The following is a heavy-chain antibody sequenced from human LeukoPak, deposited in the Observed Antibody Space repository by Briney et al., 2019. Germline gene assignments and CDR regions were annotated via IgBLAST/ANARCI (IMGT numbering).Heavy chain of an antibody. V-gene: IGHV4-59*08. CDR2: IYYSGST. Sequence: SETLSLTCAVYGGSFSGYYWSWIRQPPGKGLEWIGYIYYSGSTNYNPSLKSRVTISVDTSKNQFSLKLSSVTAADTAVYYCARHFRFLGLAMGPDYWGQGTLVTVSS. CDR3: ARHFRFLGLAMGPDY. D-gene: IGHD3/OR15-3a*01. CDR1: GGSFSGYY. J-gene: IGHJ4*02.